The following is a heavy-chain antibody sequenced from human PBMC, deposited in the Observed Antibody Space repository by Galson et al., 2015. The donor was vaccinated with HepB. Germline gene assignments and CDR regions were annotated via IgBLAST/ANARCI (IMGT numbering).Heavy chain of an antibody. CDR1: GYSFTSYG. CDR3: ARDQDYGGNHAFDI. V-gene: IGHV1-18*01. CDR2: ISPYSGNR. D-gene: IGHD4-23*01. Sequence: SVKVSCKASGYSFTSYGLGWVRQAPGRGLEWVGWISPYSGNRNYAQRFQGRFTMTTDTSATTAHMELGNLRFDDTAVYYCARDQDYGGNHAFDIWGQGTVVTVSS. J-gene: IGHJ3*02.